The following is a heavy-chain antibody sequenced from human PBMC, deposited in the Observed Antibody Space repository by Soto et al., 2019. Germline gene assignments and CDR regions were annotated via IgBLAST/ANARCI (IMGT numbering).Heavy chain of an antibody. CDR2: ISYDGSNK. CDR3: ARAVGYCSSTSCYLDY. J-gene: IGHJ4*02. V-gene: IGHV3-30-3*01. Sequence: GGSLRLSCAASGFTFSSYAMHWVRQAPGKGLEWVAVISYDGSNKYYADSAKGRFTISRENSKNTLYLQMNSLRAEDTAVYYCARAVGYCSSTSCYLDYWGQG. CDR1: GFTFSSYA. D-gene: IGHD2-2*01.